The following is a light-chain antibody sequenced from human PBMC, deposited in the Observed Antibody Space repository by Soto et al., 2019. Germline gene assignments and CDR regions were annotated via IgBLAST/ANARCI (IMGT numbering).Light chain of an antibody. Sequence: QSVLTQPASVSGSPGQSITISCTGTSSDVGAYNYVSWYQQQSGKAPKLMIHEVSNRPSGVSSRFSGSKSGNTASLTISGLQAEDEADYYCSSYTTNRAYVFGIGTKVTVL. CDR3: SSYTTNRAYV. CDR2: EVS. CDR1: SSDVGAYNY. V-gene: IGLV2-14*01. J-gene: IGLJ1*01.